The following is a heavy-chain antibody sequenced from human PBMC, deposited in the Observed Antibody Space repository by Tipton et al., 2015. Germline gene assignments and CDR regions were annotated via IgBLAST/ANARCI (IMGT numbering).Heavy chain of an antibody. CDR1: GGSISSYY. V-gene: IGHV4-59*01. CDR2: IQYSGST. J-gene: IGHJ4*02. D-gene: IGHD3-9*01. Sequence: TLSLTCTVSGGSISSYYWSWIRQPPGKELEWIGYIQYSGSTNYNPSLKSRVTISIDTSKNQFSLKLNSVTAADTAVYYCARDRPIRLYDIFTDLHARERGLFEYWGRGILVSVSS. CDR3: ARDRPIRLYDIFTDLHARERGLFEY.